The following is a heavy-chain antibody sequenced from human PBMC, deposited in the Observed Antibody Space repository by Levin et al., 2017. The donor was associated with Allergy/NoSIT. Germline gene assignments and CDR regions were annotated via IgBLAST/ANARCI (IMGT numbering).Heavy chain of an antibody. V-gene: IGHV4-34*01. D-gene: IGHD5-18*01. CDR1: GGSFSGYY. CDR3: ARGRTGGYSYSYRPNRIMGYWFDP. Sequence: PSETLSLTCAVYGGSFSGYYWSWIRQPPGKGLEWIGEINHSGSTNYNPSLKSRVTISVDTSKNQFSLKLSSVTAADTAVYYCARGRTGGYSYSYRPNRIMGYWFDPWGQGTLVTVSS. J-gene: IGHJ5*02. CDR2: INHSGST.